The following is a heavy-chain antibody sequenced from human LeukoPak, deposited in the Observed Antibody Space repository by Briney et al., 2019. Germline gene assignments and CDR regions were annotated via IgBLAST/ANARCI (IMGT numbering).Heavy chain of an antibody. J-gene: IGHJ4*02. CDR2: ISGSGGST. CDR3: VKDRSGGSGTLFPTFEY. D-gene: IGHD3-10*01. Sequence: GGSLRLSCAASGFTFSSYAMSWVRQAPGRGLEWVAGISGSGGSTYYEKSVKGRVTISRDNSENTLFLQIRSLSAEDTAVYYCVKDRSGGSGTLFPTFEYWARDPWSPSPQ. V-gene: IGHV3-23*01. CDR1: GFTFSSYA.